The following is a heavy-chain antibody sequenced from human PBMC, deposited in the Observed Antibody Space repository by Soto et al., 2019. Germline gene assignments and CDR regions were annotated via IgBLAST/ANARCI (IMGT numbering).Heavy chain of an antibody. J-gene: IGHJ3*02. CDR2: ISYDGSNK. Sequence: PGGSLRLSCAASGFTFSSYGMHWVRQAPGKGLEWVAVISYDGSNKYYADSVKGRFTISGDNSKNTLYLQMNSLRAEDTAVYYCAKLDYYDSSGYSTRVAFDIWGQGTMVTVSS. CDR3: AKLDYYDSSGYSTRVAFDI. D-gene: IGHD3-22*01. CDR1: GFTFSSYG. V-gene: IGHV3-30*18.